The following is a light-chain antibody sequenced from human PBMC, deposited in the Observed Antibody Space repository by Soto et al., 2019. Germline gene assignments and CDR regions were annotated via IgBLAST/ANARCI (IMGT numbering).Light chain of an antibody. CDR1: QSISSY. J-gene: IGKJ5*01. Sequence: DIQMTQSPSSLSASVGDRVTITCRASQSISSYLNWYQQKPGKAPKLLIYAASSLQSGVPSRFSGSGSGTDFTLAISSLKPEDFATYYCQQSYSTITVGQGKRREIK. CDR3: QQSYSTIT. V-gene: IGKV1-39*01. CDR2: AAS.